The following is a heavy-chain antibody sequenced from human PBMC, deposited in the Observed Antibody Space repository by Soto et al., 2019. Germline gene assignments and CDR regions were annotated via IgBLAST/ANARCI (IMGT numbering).Heavy chain of an antibody. J-gene: IGHJ1*01. CDR1: GYTFTSYG. CDR2: ISAYNGNT. Sequence: QVQLVQSGAEVKKPGASVKVSCKASGYTFTSYGISWVRQAPGQGLEWMGWISAYNGNTKYAQKLQGRGTMTTDTSTSTAYMDLRSARSEDPSVYCCARDLAVALIDRWGQGTLVSVSS. D-gene: IGHD6-19*01. V-gene: IGHV1-18*01. CDR3: ARDLAVALIDR.